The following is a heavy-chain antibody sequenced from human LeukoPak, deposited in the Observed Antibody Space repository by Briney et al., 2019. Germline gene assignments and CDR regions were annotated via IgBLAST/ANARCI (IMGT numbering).Heavy chain of an antibody. V-gene: IGHV4-34*01. CDR2: INHSGST. D-gene: IGHD2-2*01. J-gene: IGHJ4*02. CDR3: ARQVILAVVVPAAMGGGNFDY. Sequence: PSETLSLTCAVYGGSFSGYYWSWIRQPPGKGLEWIGEINHSGSTNYNPSLKSRVTISVDTSKNQFSLKLSSVTAADTAVYYCARQVILAVVVPAAMGGGNFDYWGQGTLVTVSS. CDR1: GGSFSGYY.